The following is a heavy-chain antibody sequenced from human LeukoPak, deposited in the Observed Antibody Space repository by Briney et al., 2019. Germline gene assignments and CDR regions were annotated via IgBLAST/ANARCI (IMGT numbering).Heavy chain of an antibody. CDR3: VKDLVGYDSSNYRDC. Sequence: GGSLRLSCAASGFTFSSYSMSWVRQAPGKGLEWTSGISVSGHRTYHAASVKGRFTISRDNSNNMVYLQMNSLRAEDTAVYYCVKDLVGYDSSNYRDCWGQGTLVTVSS. CDR2: ISVSGHRT. J-gene: IGHJ4*02. CDR1: GFTFSSYS. V-gene: IGHV3-23*01. D-gene: IGHD3-22*01.